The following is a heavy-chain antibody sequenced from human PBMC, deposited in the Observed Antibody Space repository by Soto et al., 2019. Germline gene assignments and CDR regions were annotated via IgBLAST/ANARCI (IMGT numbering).Heavy chain of an antibody. J-gene: IGHJ3*02. CDR3: ARRVIGSSRAFDI. CDR1: GFAFSSHP. D-gene: IGHD3-10*01. Sequence: GGSLKLSCAASGFAFSSHPMSWVRQAPEKGLEWVAGISDGGDLTYNADSVRGRFTISRDNSRNTLYLQMNSLRAEDTAVYYCARRVIGSSRAFDIWGQGTMVTVSS. V-gene: IGHV3-23*01. CDR2: ISDGGDLT.